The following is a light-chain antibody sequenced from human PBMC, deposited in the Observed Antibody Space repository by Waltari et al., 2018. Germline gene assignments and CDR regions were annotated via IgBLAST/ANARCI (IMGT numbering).Light chain of an antibody. CDR2: EVS. J-gene: IGLJ1*01. V-gene: IGLV2-14*01. CDR1: RRDVGGYNS. Sequence: QSALPQPASVSGSPGQSITISCTGTRRDVGGYNSVRWYQQHPGKAPKLMMYEVSNPPSGVSNRFSGSKSGNTAALTISGLQAEDEADYYCSSYTSSSTRVFGTGTKVTVL. CDR3: SSYTSSSTRV.